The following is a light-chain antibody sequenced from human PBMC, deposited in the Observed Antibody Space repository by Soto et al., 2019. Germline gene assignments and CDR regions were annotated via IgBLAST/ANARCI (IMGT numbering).Light chain of an antibody. V-gene: IGKV3-15*01. CDR1: QSVSSN. CDR2: GAS. J-gene: IGKJ5*01. Sequence: EIVMTQSPDTLSVSPGERATLSRRASQSVSSNLAWYQQKPGQAPRLLIYGASTRATGIPARFSGSGSGTEFTLTISSLQSEDFAVYYCQQYNNWLITFGQGTRLEIK. CDR3: QQYNNWLIT.